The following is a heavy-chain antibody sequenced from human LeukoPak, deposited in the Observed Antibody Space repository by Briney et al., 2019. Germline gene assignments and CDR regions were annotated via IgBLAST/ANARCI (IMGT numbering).Heavy chain of an antibody. D-gene: IGHD1-26*01. Sequence: ASVKVSCKASGYTFTSYYMHWVRQAPGQGLEWMGIINPSSGSTSYAQKFQGRVTMTRDTSTCTVYMELSSLRSEDTAVYYCAREASVGATGGEGYNWFDPWGQGTLVTVSS. V-gene: IGHV1-46*01. CDR3: AREASVGATGGEGYNWFDP. J-gene: IGHJ5*02. CDR1: GYTFTSYY. CDR2: INPSSGST.